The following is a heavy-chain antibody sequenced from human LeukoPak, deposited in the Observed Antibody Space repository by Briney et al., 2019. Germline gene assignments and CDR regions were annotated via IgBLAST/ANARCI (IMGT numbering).Heavy chain of an antibody. CDR2: INHSGST. V-gene: IGHV4-34*01. CDR3: AREYSSSWYSINAFDI. D-gene: IGHD6-13*01. CDR1: GGSFSGYY. J-gene: IGHJ3*02. Sequence: SETLSLTCAVYGGSFSGYYWSWIRQPPGKGLEWIGEINHSGSTNYNPSLKSRVTISVDTSKNQFSLKLSSVTAADTAVYYCAREYSSSWYSINAFDIWGQGTMVTVSS.